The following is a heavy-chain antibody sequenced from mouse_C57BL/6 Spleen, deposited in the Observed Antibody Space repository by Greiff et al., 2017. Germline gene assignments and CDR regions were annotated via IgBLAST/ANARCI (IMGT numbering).Heavy chain of an antibody. J-gene: IGHJ4*01. CDR3: TKYNYDDYAMDY. CDR2: IDPSDSYT. D-gene: IGHD2-12*01. CDR1: GYTFTSYW. Sequence: QVQLQQPGAELVMPGASVKLSCKASGYTFTSYWMHWVKQRPGQGLEWIGEIDPSDSYTNYNQKFKGKATLTVDKSSSTAYMQLSSLTSEDSADYCCTKYNYDDYAMDYWGQGTSVTVSS. V-gene: IGHV1-69*01.